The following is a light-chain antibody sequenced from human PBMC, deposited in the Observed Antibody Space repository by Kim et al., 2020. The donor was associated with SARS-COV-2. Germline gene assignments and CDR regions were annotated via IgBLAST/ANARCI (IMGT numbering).Light chain of an antibody. CDR1: QSLLHINGYKY. CDR2: LGS. Sequence: DIAMSQSPLSLRVSPGAPASISCRSSQSLLHINGYKYLDWYLQKPGQSPQLLMYLGSNRASGVPDRFSGSGSGTYFTLKISRVEAEDVGVYYCMQALQTPYTFGQGTKLEI. CDR3: MQALQTPYT. V-gene: IGKV2-28*01. J-gene: IGKJ2*01.